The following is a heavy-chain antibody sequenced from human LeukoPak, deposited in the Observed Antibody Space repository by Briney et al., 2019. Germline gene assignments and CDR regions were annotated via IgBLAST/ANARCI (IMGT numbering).Heavy chain of an antibody. D-gene: IGHD3-10*01. CDR2: IIPIFGTA. CDR1: GGTFSSYA. Sequence: ASVKVSCKASGGTFSSYAISWVRQAPGQGLEWMGGIIPIFGTANYAQKFQGRVTITTDESTSTAYMELSSLRSDDTAVYYCARETGTYMVRGPGDFDYWGQGTLVTVSS. J-gene: IGHJ4*02. CDR3: ARETGTYMVRGPGDFDY. V-gene: IGHV1-69*05.